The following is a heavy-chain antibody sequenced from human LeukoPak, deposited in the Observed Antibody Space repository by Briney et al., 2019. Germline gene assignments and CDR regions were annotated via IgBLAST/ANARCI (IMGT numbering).Heavy chain of an antibody. Sequence: ASVKVSCKPSGYTFTDYYIHWVRQAPGQGLEWMGWINPNSGGTNYAQKFQGRVTMTRDTSINTAYMELSSLRSDDTAVYYCARGGGRSGFDYWGQGTLVTASS. CDR2: INPNSGGT. CDR1: GYTFTDYY. D-gene: IGHD3-16*01. V-gene: IGHV1-2*02. J-gene: IGHJ4*02. CDR3: ARGGGRSGFDY.